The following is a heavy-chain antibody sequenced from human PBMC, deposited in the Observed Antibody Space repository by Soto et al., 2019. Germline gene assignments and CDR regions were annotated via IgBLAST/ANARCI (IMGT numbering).Heavy chain of an antibody. Sequence: QITLKESGPTLVKPTQTLTLTCTFSGFSLSTTAEGVGWIRQPPGKALEWLALIYWEDDERYSPSLKSRLTITKDTPNNQVVLTMTNVDPVDTATYYCAHGSCSSADCYPNPYLDYWGQGILVTVSS. D-gene: IGHD2-2*01. CDR2: IYWEDDE. CDR1: GFSLSTTAEG. V-gene: IGHV2-5*02. CDR3: AHGSCSSADCYPNPYLDY. J-gene: IGHJ4*02.